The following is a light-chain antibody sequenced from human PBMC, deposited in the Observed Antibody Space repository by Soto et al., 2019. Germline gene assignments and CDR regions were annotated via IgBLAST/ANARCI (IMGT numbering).Light chain of an antibody. V-gene: IGLV2-14*03. J-gene: IGLJ1*01. CDR1: DSDIGGYDH. CDR2: DVT. CDR3: SSHTSSTALV. Sequence: QSALTQPASVSASPGQSIAISCTGTDSDIGGYDHVSWYQQHPGKAPKLLIYDVTNRPSGVSSRVSGSKAGRTASLTISGLQTEDEADYYCSSHTSSTALVFGTGTKLTVL.